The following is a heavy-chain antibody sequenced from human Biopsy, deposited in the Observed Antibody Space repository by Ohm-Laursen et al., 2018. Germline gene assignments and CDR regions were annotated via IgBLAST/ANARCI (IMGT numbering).Heavy chain of an antibody. CDR1: GASVKTSGYF. CDR3: VREPKTGTAEAWYFNL. Sequence: TLSLTCSVSGASVKTSGYFWAWIRQRPGKGLEWIGYISYNERTHYNPSLTSRLAISFDTSNNRISLQLRSVSVADTAVYYCVREPKTGTAEAWYFNLWGRGSPVTV. V-gene: IGHV4-31*03. J-gene: IGHJ2*01. D-gene: IGHD3-9*01. CDR2: ISYNERT.